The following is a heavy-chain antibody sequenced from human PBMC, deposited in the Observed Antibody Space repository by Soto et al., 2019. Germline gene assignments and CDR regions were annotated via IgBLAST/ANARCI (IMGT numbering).Heavy chain of an antibody. CDR1: GGTFSSYA. J-gene: IGHJ3*02. D-gene: IGHD6-19*01. CDR2: IIPIFGTA. Sequence: QVQLVQSGAEVKKPGSSVKVSCKASGGTFSSYAISWVRQAPGQGLEWMGGIIPIFGTANYAQKFQGRVTITADESTSTAYMELSSLRSEDTAVYYCARFSEGEWLAPDGTDAFDIWGQGTMVTVSS. V-gene: IGHV1-69*01. CDR3: ARFSEGEWLAPDGTDAFDI.